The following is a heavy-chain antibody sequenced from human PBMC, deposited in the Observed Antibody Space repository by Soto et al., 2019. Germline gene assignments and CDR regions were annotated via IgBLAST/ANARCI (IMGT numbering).Heavy chain of an antibody. Sequence: GGSLRLSCAASGFTFSNAWMNWVRQAPGKGLEWVGRIKSKTDGGTTDYAAPVKGRFTISRDDSKNTLFLQMNSLKTEDTAVYYCTTGTPPPYYDFWSGNRPYPSFTCRWGQGTLVTVSS. V-gene: IGHV3-15*07. CDR2: IKSKTDGGTT. CDR1: GFTFSNAW. CDR3: TTGTPPPYYDFWSGNRPYPSFTCR. D-gene: IGHD3-3*01. J-gene: IGHJ4*02.